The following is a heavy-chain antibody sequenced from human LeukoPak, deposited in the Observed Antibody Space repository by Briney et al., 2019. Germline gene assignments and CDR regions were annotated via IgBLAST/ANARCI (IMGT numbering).Heavy chain of an antibody. CDR1: GFTFSSYA. V-gene: IGHV3-23*01. D-gene: IGHD4-17*01. CDR2: ISGGGGST. Sequence: PGGSLRLSCAASGFTFSSYAMSWVRQAPGKGLEWVSAISGGGGSTYYADSVKGRFTISRDNSKNTLYLQMNSLRAEDTAVYYCAKDPPENGDSIPRIWFDPWGQGTLVTVSS. CDR3: AKDPPENGDSIPRIWFDP. J-gene: IGHJ5*02.